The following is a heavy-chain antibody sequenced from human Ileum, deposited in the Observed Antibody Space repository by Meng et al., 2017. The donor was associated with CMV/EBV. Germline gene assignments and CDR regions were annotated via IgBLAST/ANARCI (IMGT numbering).Heavy chain of an antibody. CDR3: ARVLHDHSWEMDV. CDR2: VYDSADI. Sequence: GSLRLSCTVSGASITTYYWSWIRQSPGKGLEWIGYVYDSADIKYNPSLKSRVTISADTSKNEFSLKLRSVNAADTAVYYCARVLHDHSWEMDVWGQGTTVTGAS. CDR1: GASITTYY. J-gene: IGHJ6*02. V-gene: IGHV4-59*01. D-gene: IGHD4-11*01.